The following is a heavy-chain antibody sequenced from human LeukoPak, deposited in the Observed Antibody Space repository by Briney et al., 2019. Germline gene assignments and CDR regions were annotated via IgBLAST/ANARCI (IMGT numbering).Heavy chain of an antibody. CDR2: IKRRSDGGTT. V-gene: IGHV3-15*01. D-gene: IGHD4-17*01. Sequence: GGSLRLSCAASGFTFSNAWMSWVRQAPGKGPEWVGHIKRRSDGGTTGYAAPVNGRFTTSRDDSQNTLFLQMNSLKIEDTAVYYCTTDNDYGDYGLDYWGQGTLVTVSS. CDR1: GFTFSNAW. CDR3: TTDNDYGDYGLDY. J-gene: IGHJ4*02.